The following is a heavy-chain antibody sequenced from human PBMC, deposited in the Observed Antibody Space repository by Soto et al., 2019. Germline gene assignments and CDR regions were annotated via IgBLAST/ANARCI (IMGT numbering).Heavy chain of an antibody. CDR1: GFTFSSYG. Sequence: GGSLRLSCAASGFTFSSYGMHWVRQAPGKGLEWVAVISYDGSNKYYADSVKGRFTISRDNSKNTLYLQMNSLRAEDTAVYYCAKGIIAVAAHFDYWGQGTLVTVSS. D-gene: IGHD6-19*01. CDR3: AKGIIAVAAHFDY. V-gene: IGHV3-30*18. CDR2: ISYDGSNK. J-gene: IGHJ4*02.